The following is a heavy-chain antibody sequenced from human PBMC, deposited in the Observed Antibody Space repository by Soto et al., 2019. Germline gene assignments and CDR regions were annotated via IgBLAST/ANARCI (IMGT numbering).Heavy chain of an antibody. CDR3: ASLGGAMRYNWFDP. Sequence: QVQLQQWGAGLLKPSETLSLTCAVYGGSFSGYYWSWIRQPPGKGLEWIGEINHSGSTNYNPSLTRRVSVAVDTSKNQVSLKLSSVTAADTAVYYCASLGGAMRYNWFDPWGQGTLVTVSS. CDR2: INHSGST. J-gene: IGHJ5*02. D-gene: IGHD2-2*01. V-gene: IGHV4-34*01. CDR1: GGSFSGYY.